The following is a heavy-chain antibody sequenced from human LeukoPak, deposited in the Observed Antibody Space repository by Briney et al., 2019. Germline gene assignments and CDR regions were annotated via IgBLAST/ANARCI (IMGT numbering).Heavy chain of an antibody. J-gene: IGHJ3*02. CDR3: ARRATIFGVVIIVRAFDI. V-gene: IGHV4-34*01. Sequence: SETLSLTCAVYGGSFSGYYWSGIRQPPGKGLEWIGEINHSGSTNYNPSLKSRVTISVDTSKNQFSLKLSSVTAADTAVYYCARRATIFGVVIIVRAFDIWGQGTMVTVSS. CDR1: GGSFSGYY. D-gene: IGHD3-3*01. CDR2: INHSGST.